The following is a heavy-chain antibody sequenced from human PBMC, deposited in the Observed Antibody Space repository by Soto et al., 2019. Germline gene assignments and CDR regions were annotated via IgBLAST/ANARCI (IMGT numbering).Heavy chain of an antibody. CDR3: AHVYDSSGYYYVGHFDY. CDR2: IYWNDDK. J-gene: IGHJ4*02. D-gene: IGHD3-22*01. CDR1: GFSLSTSGVG. Sequence: SGPTLVNPTQTLTLTCTFSGFSLSTSGVGVGWIRQPPGKALEWLALIYWNDDKRYSPSLKSRLTITKDTSKNQVVLTMTNMDPVDTATYYCAHVYDSSGYYYVGHFDYWGQGTLVTVSS. V-gene: IGHV2-5*01.